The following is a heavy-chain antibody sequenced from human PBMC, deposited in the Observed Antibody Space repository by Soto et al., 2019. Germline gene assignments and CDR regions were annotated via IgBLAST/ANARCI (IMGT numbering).Heavy chain of an antibody. CDR2: INHSGST. CDR3: ATMTTVTRYYYYGMDV. V-gene: IGHV4-34*01. CDR1: GGSFSGYY. Sequence: SETLSLTCAVYGGSFSGYYWSWIRQPPGKGLEWIGEINHSGSTNYNPSLKSRVTISVDTSKNQFSLKLSSVTAADTAVYYCATMTTVTRYYYYGMDVWGQGTTVTVSS. D-gene: IGHD4-17*01. J-gene: IGHJ6*02.